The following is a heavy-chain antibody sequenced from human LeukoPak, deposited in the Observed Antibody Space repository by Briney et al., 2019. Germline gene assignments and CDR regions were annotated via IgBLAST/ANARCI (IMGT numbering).Heavy chain of an antibody. CDR2: IYAGDSDT. V-gene: IGHV5-51*01. CDR3: ARGGTMVRGGIYYFDY. Sequence: GESLQISCQGSGSPFTTYWIGWVRQLPGKGLEWMGIIYAGDSDTRYSPSFQGQVTFSADKSISTAYLQWSSLKASDTAMYYCARGGTMVRGGIYYFDYWGQGTLVTVSS. D-gene: IGHD3-10*01. J-gene: IGHJ4*02. CDR1: GSPFTTYW.